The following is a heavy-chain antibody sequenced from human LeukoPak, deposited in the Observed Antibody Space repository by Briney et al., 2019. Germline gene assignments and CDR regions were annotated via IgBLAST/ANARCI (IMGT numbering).Heavy chain of an antibody. CDR2: ISSSSSYI. CDR1: GFPFSSYS. V-gene: IGHV3-21*01. D-gene: IGHD3-22*01. J-gene: IGHJ4*02. Sequence: PGGSLELSCAASGFPFSSYSMNWVRQAPGKGVEWGSSISSSSSYIYYADSVKGRFTISRDNAKNSLYLQMNSLRAEDTAVYYCARDQLPYYYDSSGVDYWGQGTLVTVSS. CDR3: ARDQLPYYYDSSGVDY.